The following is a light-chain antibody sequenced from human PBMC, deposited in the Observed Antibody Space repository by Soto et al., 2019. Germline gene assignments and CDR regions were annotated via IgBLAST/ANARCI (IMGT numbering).Light chain of an antibody. Sequence: EIALTQSPATLSLSPGERATLSCRANRTVFNFLIWYQQKPGQAPRLLIYDASNRATDIPARFSGTGSGTHFRLTISSLEPEDFALYFCQQRAIWPYTFGPGTKLEIK. CDR1: RTVFNF. J-gene: IGKJ2*01. V-gene: IGKV3-11*01. CDR3: QQRAIWPYT. CDR2: DAS.